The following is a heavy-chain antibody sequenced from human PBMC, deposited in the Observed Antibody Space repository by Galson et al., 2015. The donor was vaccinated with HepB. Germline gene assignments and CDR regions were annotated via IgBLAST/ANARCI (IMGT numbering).Heavy chain of an antibody. Sequence: SETLSLTCTVSGGSISSSSYYWGWIRQPPGKGLEWIGSIFYSGSTYYNPSLKSRVTISVDTSKNQFSLKLSSVTAADTAVYYCARYASYYGSGSYLIDYWGQGTLVTVSS. CDR1: GGSISSSSYY. J-gene: IGHJ4*02. V-gene: IGHV4-39*01. D-gene: IGHD3-10*01. CDR3: ARYASYYGSGSYLIDY. CDR2: IFYSGST.